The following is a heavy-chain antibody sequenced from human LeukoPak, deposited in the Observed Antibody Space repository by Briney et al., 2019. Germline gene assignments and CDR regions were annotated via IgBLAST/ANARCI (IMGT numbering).Heavy chain of an antibody. CDR1: GGSFSGYY. CDR2: INHSGST. D-gene: IGHD5-18*01. V-gene: IGHV4-34*01. J-gene: IGHJ4*02. Sequence: PSETLSLTCPVYGGSFSGYYWSWIRQPPGKGLEWIGEINHSGSTNYNPSLKSRVTISVDTSKNQFSLKLSSVTAADTAVYYCARGLSWGYSYGYAGWGQGTLVTVSS. CDR3: ARGLSWGYSYGYAG.